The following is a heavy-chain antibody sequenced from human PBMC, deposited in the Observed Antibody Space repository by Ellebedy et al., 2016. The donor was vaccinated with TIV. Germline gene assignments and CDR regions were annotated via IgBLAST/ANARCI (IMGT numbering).Heavy chain of an antibody. CDR2: IYDSGRT. J-gene: IGHJ6*02. D-gene: IGHD2-2*01. V-gene: IGHV4-39*01. Sequence: SETLSLTXNVSGGSISGSSTSYYWGWIRQPPGKGLEWIGSIYDSGRTHYNPSLKSRVTISVDTSKNQFSLKLSSVTAADTAVYYCARYRSGIVVVPAHYGMDVWGQGTTVIVSS. CDR1: GGSISGSSTSYY. CDR3: ARYRSGIVVVPAHYGMDV.